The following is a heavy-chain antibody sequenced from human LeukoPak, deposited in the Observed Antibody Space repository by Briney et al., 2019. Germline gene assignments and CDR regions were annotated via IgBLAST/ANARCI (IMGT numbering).Heavy chain of an antibody. V-gene: IGHV4-39*01. CDR1: GGSISSSSYY. D-gene: IGHD3-3*01. CDR2: IYYSGST. Sequence: SETLSLTCTVSGGSISSSSYYWGWIRQPPGTGLEWIGSIYYSGSTYYNPSLKSRVTISVDTSKNQFSLKLSSVTAADTAVYYCARRPPYYDFWSGYYSGWFDPWGQGTLVTVSS. CDR3: ARRPPYYDFWSGYYSGWFDP. J-gene: IGHJ5*02.